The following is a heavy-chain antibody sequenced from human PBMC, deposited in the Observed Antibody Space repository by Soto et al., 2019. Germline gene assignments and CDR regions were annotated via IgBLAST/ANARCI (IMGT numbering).Heavy chain of an antibody. CDR1: GGSFSGYY. CDR2: INHSGST. Sequence: PSETLSLTCAVYGGSFSGYYWSWIRQPPGKGLEWIGEINHSGSTNYNPSLKSRVTISVDTSKNQFSLKLSSVTAADTAVYYCARDQVEYSSSPGLDYWGQGTLVTVSS. V-gene: IGHV4-34*01. CDR3: ARDQVEYSSSPGLDY. J-gene: IGHJ4*02. D-gene: IGHD6-6*01.